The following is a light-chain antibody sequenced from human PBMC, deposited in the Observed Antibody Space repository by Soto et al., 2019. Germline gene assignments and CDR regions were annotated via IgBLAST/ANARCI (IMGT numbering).Light chain of an antibody. CDR3: QPYGSSPFT. CDR2: GAS. V-gene: IGKV3-20*01. Sequence: EIVLTQSPGTLSLSPGERATLSCRASQSVSSSYLAWYQQKPGQAPRLLIYGASSRAPGIPDRFSGSGSGTDFTLTISRLEPEDFAVYYCQPYGSSPFTFGPGTKVDIK. J-gene: IGKJ3*01. CDR1: QSVSSSY.